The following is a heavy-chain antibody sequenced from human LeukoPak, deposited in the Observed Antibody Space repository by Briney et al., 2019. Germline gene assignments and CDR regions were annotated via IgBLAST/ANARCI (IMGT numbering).Heavy chain of an antibody. D-gene: IGHD6-19*01. J-gene: IGHJ4*02. CDR1: GGSISSSSYY. CDR3: ARGIEIRVSGWYYFDY. CDR2: IYYSGST. Sequence: KPSETLSLTCTVSGGSISSSSYYWGWIRQPPGKGLEWIGSIYYSGSTYYNPSLKSRVTISVDTSKNQFSLKLSSVTAADTAVYYCARGIEIRVSGWYYFDYWGQGTLVTVSS. V-gene: IGHV4-39*01.